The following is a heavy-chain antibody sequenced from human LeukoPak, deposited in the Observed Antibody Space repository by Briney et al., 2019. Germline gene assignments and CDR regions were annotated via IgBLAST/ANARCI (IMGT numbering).Heavy chain of an antibody. J-gene: IGHJ6*03. CDR2: INPNSGGT. D-gene: IGHD5-12*01. Sequence: GASVKVSCKASGYTFTGYYMHWVRQAPGQGLEWMGWINPNSGGTNYAQKFQGRVTMTRDTSISIAYMELSRLRSDDTAVYYCARGYSGYDFYYYYYMDVWGKGTTVTVSS. CDR1: GYTFTGYY. CDR3: ARGYSGYDFYYYYYMDV. V-gene: IGHV1-2*02.